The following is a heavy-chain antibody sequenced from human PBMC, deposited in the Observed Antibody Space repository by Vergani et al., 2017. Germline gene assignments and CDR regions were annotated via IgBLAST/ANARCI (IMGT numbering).Heavy chain of an antibody. V-gene: IGHV3-7*01. CDR2: IKQDGSEK. D-gene: IGHD3-9*01. CDR3: AREAILLRYVEPLYDFDY. J-gene: IGHJ4*02. CDR1: GFTFSSYW. Sequence: EVQLVESGGGLVQPGGSLRLSCAASGFTFSSYWMSWVRQAPGKGLEWVANIKQDGSEKYYVDSVKGRFTISRDNAKNSLYLQMNSLRAEDTAVYYCAREAILLRYVEPLYDFDYWGQGTLVTVSS.